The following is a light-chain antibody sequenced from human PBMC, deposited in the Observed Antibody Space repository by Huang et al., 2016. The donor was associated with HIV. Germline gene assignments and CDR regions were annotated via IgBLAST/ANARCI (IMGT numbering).Light chain of an antibody. CDR3: QQYNNWTPLT. V-gene: IGKV3-15*01. J-gene: IGKJ4*01. CDR2: GAS. CDR1: QSVSSN. Sequence: EIVMTQSPATLSVSPGERATLSCRASQSVSSNLAWYQQKPGQAPTLLIYGASTRASGIPARVSGSGSGTEFTLTISSLQSEDFAVYYCQQYNNWTPLTFGGGTKVEIK.